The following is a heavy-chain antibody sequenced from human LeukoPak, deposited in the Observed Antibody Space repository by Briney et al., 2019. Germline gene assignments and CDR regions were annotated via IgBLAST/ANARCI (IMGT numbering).Heavy chain of an antibody. CDR1: GFTFDDYA. J-gene: IGHJ4*02. D-gene: IGHD5-24*01. CDR3: AKENRERDFDY. V-gene: IGHV3-30*18. CDR2: ISYDGSNK. Sequence: PGGSLRLSCAASGFTFDDYAMHWVRQAPGKGPEWVAVISYDGSNKYYADSVKGRFTISRDNSKNTLYLQVNSLRAEDTAVYYCAKENRERDFDYWGQGTLVTVSS.